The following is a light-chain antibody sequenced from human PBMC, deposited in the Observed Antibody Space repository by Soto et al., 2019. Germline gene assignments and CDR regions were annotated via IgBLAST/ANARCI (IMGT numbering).Light chain of an antibody. Sequence: DIVLTQSPGILSLSPGERATLSCRASQSVSSNYLVWFQQKPGQAPRLVIYDASTRATGIPDRFSGSGSGTDFTLTISGLEPEDFAVYYCYQFGRAPLTFGGGTKVEIK. V-gene: IGKV3-20*01. J-gene: IGKJ4*01. CDR1: QSVSSNY. CDR3: YQFGRAPLT. CDR2: DAS.